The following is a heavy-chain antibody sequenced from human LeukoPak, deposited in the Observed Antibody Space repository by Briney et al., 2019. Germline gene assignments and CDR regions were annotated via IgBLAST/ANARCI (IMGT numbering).Heavy chain of an antibody. Sequence: PGGSLRLSCSASGFTFSSYWMSWVRQTTGKGLECVAKIREDGNEKFYVDSVKGRFTISRDNSKNTLYLQMNSLRAEDTAVYYCAKDLLWFGGEIDYWGQGTLVTVSS. D-gene: IGHD3-10*01. CDR3: AKDLLWFGGEIDY. CDR2: IREDGNEK. V-gene: IGHV3-7*03. CDR1: GFTFSSYW. J-gene: IGHJ4*02.